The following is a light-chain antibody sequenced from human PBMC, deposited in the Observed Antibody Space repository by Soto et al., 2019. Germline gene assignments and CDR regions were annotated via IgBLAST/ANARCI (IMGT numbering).Light chain of an antibody. CDR2: AAS. Sequence: DIQMTHSPASLYTSXSAGVTIPXXARQGISSWLAWYQQKPGKAPKLLIYAASSLQSGVPSRFSGSESGTDFTLTISSLQPEDFATYYCQQANSFPLTFGQGTRLE. CDR3: QQANSFPLT. V-gene: IGKV1-12*01. J-gene: IGKJ5*01. CDR1: QGISSW.